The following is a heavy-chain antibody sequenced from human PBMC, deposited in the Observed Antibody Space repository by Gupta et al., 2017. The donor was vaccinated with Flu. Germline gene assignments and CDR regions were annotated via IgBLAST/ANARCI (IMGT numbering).Heavy chain of an antibody. CDR3: ARRANPRGSNYLLEDY. J-gene: IGHJ4*02. Sequence: EVQLVESGGGLVQPGGSLRLSCAASGFTFSSYEMNWVRQAPGKGLEWVSYISSSGSTIYYADSVKGRFTISRDNAKNSLYLQMNSLRAEDTAVYYCARRANPRGSNYLLEDYWGQGTLVTVSS. V-gene: IGHV3-48*03. CDR1: GFTFSSYE. D-gene: IGHD4-4*01. CDR2: ISSSGSTI.